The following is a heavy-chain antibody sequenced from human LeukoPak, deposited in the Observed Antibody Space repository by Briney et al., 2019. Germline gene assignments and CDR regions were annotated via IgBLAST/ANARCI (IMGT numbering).Heavy chain of an antibody. CDR1: GGSISSGGYY. Sequence: SETLSLTCTVSGGSISSGGYYWSWIRQHPGKGLEWIGYIYYSGSTYYNPSLKSRATISVDTSKNQFSLKLSSVTAADTAVYYCARVITSGYDLNDAFDIWGQGTMVTVSS. J-gene: IGHJ3*02. D-gene: IGHD5-12*01. V-gene: IGHV4-31*03. CDR2: IYYSGST. CDR3: ARVITSGYDLNDAFDI.